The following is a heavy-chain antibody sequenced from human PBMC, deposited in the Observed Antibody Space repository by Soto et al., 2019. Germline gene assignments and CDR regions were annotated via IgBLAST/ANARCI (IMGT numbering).Heavy chain of an antibody. CDR2: ISSSSTYI. Sequence: EVQLVESGGGLVKPGGSLRLSRAASGFTFSSYSMNWVRQAPGKGLEWVSSISSSSTYISYADSVKGRFTISRDNAKNSLYLQMNSLRAEDTAVYYCARDAIWGSYPDYWVQGTLVTVSS. CDR1: GFTFSSYS. CDR3: ARDAIWGSYPDY. J-gene: IGHJ4*02. V-gene: IGHV3-21*01. D-gene: IGHD3-16*02.